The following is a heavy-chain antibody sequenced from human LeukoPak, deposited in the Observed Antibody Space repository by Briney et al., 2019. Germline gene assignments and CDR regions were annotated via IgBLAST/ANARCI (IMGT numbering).Heavy chain of an antibody. CDR3: ARSYHIVVSRYYFDY. J-gene: IGHJ4*02. D-gene: IGHD2-21*01. CDR2: INHSGST. V-gene: IGHV4-34*01. CDR1: GGSFSGYY. Sequence: SETLSLTCAVYGGSFSGYYWSWIRQPPGKGLEWIGEINHSGSTNYNPSLKSRVTISVDTSKNQFSLKLSSVTAADTAVYYCARSYHIVVSRYYFDYWGQGTLVTVSS.